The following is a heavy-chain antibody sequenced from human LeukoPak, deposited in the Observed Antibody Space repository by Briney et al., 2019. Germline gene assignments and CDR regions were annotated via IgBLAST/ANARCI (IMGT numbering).Heavy chain of an antibody. CDR1: AHSFSDYS. D-gene: IGHD3-10*01. Sequence: ASVKVSCKTSAHSFSDYSIHWVRQAPGQGLEWMGRITSNSGGTNYAQNFQGRVTMTRDTSISTAYMELSGLTSDGTAVYYCARGGSGSGYLYYFDYWGQGNMVSVSS. CDR3: ARGGSGSGYLYYFDY. J-gene: IGHJ4*02. CDR2: ITSNSGGT. V-gene: IGHV1-2*06.